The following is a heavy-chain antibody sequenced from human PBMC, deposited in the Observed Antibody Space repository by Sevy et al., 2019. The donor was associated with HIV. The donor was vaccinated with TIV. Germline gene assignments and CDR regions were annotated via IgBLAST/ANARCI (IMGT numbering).Heavy chain of an antibody. CDR3: ARGGSCGGDCYPSSDYYYYGMDV. J-gene: IGHJ6*02. V-gene: IGHV3-74*01. D-gene: IGHD2-21*02. CDR1: GFTFSSNW. CDR2: INSDGSST. Sequence: GGSLRLSCAASGFTFSSNWMHWVRQAPGKGLVWVSRINSDGSSTSYADSVKGRFTISRDNAKNTLYLQKNSLSAEDTAVYYCARGGSCGGDCYPSSDYYYYGMDVWGQGTTVTVSS.